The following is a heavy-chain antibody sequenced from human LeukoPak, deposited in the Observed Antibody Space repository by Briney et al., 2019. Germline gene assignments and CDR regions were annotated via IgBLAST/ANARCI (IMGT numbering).Heavy chain of an antibody. CDR1: GFTFSSYA. D-gene: IGHD2-2*02. Sequence: GGSLRLSCAASGFTFSSYAMGWVRQAPGKGLEWVSAISGSGGSTYYADSVKGRFTISRDNAKNSLYLQMNSQRAEDTAVYYCARDCSSTSCYTAPYYYYGMDVWAKGPRSPSP. J-gene: IGHJ6*02. CDR3: ARDCSSTSCYTAPYYYYGMDV. V-gene: IGHV3-23*01. CDR2: ISGSGGST.